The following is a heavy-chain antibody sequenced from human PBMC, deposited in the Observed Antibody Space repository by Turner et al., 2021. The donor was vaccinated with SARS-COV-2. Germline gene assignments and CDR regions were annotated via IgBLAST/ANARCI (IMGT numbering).Heavy chain of an antibody. CDR3: ARDPGYSGYDYWQNTEFFDY. CDR1: GFTFSSSS. J-gene: IGHJ4*02. D-gene: IGHD5-12*01. CDR2: ISSRSSYI. Sequence: EVQMVESGGGLVKPGGSLRPSCAASGFTFSSSSMNWVRRAPGKGLEWVSTISSRSSYIYYTDSVKGRFTITRDNAKNSLYLQMNSLRAEDTAVYYCARDPGYSGYDYWQNTEFFDYWGQGTLVTVSS. V-gene: IGHV3-21*01.